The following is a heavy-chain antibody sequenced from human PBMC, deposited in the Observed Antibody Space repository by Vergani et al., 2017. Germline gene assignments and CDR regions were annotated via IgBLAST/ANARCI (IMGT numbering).Heavy chain of an antibody. J-gene: IGHJ4*02. V-gene: IGHV3-74*01. Sequence: EVQLLESGGGLVQPGGSLRLSCAASGFTFSSYWMHWVRQAPGKGLVWVSRINSDGSSTSYADSVKGRFTISRDNSKNTLYLQMNSLRAEDTAVYYCAKDRYCSSTSCLMYFDYWGQGTLVTVSS. CDR3: AKDRYCSSTSCLMYFDY. CDR2: INSDGSST. D-gene: IGHD2-2*01. CDR1: GFTFSSYW.